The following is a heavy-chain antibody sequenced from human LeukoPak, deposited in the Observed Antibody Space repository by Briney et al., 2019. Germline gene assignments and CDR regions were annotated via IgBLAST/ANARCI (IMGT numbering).Heavy chain of an antibody. J-gene: IGHJ4*02. V-gene: IGHV1-69*04. CDR1: GGTFSSYA. Sequence: ASVKVSCKASGGTFSSYAISWVRQAPGQGLEWVGRIIPILGIANYAQKFQGRVTITADKSTSTAYMELSSLRSEDTAVYYCARDRGASSGYSDYWGQGTLVTVSS. CDR3: ARDRGASSGYSDY. CDR2: IIPILGIA. D-gene: IGHD3-22*01.